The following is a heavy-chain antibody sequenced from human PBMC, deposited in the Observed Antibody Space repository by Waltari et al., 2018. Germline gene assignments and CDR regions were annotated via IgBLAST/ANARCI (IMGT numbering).Heavy chain of an antibody. CDR3: ATDLWVAGRFSDY. CDR2: FDPEDGET. V-gene: IGHV1-24*01. Sequence: QVQLVQSGAEVKKPGASVKVSCKVSGYTLTELSMHWVRQAPGKGLEWMGGFDPEDGETIYAQKFQGRVTITEDTSTDTAYMELSSLRSEDTAVYYCATDLWVAGRFSDYWGQGTLVTVSS. J-gene: IGHJ4*02. CDR1: GYTLTELS. D-gene: IGHD6-19*01.